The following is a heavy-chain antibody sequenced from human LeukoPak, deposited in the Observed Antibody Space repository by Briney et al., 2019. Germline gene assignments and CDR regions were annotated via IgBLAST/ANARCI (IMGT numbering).Heavy chain of an antibody. J-gene: IGHJ4*02. V-gene: IGHV4-30-4*01. CDR3: ARVLGLLWFGESGYYFDY. D-gene: IGHD3-10*01. Sequence: SETLSLTCAVSGGSISSGDYYWSWIRQPPGKGLEWIGYVYYSGSTYYNPSLKSRVTISVDTSKNQFSLKLSSVTAADTAVYYCARVLGLLWFGESGYYFDYWGQGTPVTVSS. CDR1: GGSISSGDYY. CDR2: VYYSGST.